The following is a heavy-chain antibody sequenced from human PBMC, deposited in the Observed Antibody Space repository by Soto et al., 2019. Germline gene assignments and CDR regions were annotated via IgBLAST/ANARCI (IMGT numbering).Heavy chain of an antibody. CDR1: GFTFSSYA. CDR3: AKDGALYGSGSTNWFDP. D-gene: IGHD3-10*01. Sequence: GGSLRLSCAASGFTFSSYAMSWVRQAPGKGLEWVSAISGSGGSTYYADSVKGRFTISRDNSKNTLYLQMNSLRAEDTAVYYCAKDGALYGSGSTNWFDPWGQGTLVTVSS. J-gene: IGHJ5*02. CDR2: ISGSGGST. V-gene: IGHV3-23*01.